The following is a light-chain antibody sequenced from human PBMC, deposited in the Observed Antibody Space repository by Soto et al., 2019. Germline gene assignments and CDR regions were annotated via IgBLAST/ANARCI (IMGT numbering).Light chain of an antibody. CDR1: QSVSSN. Sequence: EIVMTQSPATLSVSPGERATPSCRASQSVSSNLAWYQQKPGQAPRLLIYGASTRATGIPARFSGSGSGTEFTLTISSLQSEDFAVYYCQQYNNWPLFGQGTKVDIK. V-gene: IGKV3-15*01. J-gene: IGKJ1*01. CDR3: QQYNNWPL. CDR2: GAS.